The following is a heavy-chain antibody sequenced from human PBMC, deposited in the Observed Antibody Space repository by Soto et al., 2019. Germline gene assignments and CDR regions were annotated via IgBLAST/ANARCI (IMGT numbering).Heavy chain of an antibody. Sequence: SETLSLTCTVSGASISSGGYYWTWIRQHPGKGLEWIGYIYYSGITYYNPSLKSRVTISADTSKNQFSLNLSSVTAADTAVYYCARQGSSSIYYYGMDVWGQGTTVTVSS. CDR2: IYYSGIT. D-gene: IGHD6-6*01. V-gene: IGHV4-31*03. J-gene: IGHJ6*02. CDR1: GASISSGGYY. CDR3: ARQGSSSIYYYGMDV.